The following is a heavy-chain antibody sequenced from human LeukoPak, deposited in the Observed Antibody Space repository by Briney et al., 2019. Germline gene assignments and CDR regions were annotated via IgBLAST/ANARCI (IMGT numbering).Heavy chain of an antibody. V-gene: IGHV3-74*01. J-gene: IGHJ4*02. CDR3: ARVGQAGYVGYPLDY. CDR1: GFTFSSYW. Sequence: GGSLRLSCAASGFTFSSYWMHWVRQAPGKGLMWVSRINSDGSSTSYADSVKGRFTISRDNAKNTLYPQMNSLRAEDTAVFYCARVGQAGYVGYPLDYRGQGTLVTVSS. D-gene: IGHD5-12*01. CDR2: INSDGSST.